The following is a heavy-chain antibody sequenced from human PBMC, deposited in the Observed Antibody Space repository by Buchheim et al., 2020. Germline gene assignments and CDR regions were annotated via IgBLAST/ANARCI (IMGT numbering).Heavy chain of an antibody. J-gene: IGHJ6*02. CDR3: ARVAAGDIVLIKGRSSGPDYYYYGMDV. CDR2: IKQDGSEK. V-gene: IGHV3-7*01. Sequence: EVQLVESGGGLVQPGGSLRLSCAASGFTFSSYWMSWVRQAPGKGLEWVANIKQDGSEKYYVDSVKGRFTISRDNAKNSLYLQMNSLRAEDTAVYYCARVAAGDIVLIKGRSSGPDYYYYGMDVWGQGTT. CDR1: GFTFSSYW. D-gene: IGHD2-8*01.